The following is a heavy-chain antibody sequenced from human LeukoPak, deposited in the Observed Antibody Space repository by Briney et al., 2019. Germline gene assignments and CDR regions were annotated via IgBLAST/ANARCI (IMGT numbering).Heavy chain of an antibody. CDR1: GXTFSSYA. V-gene: IGHV3-23*01. J-gene: IGHJ4*02. Sequence: GGSLRLSCAASGXTFSSYAMSWVRQAPGKGREWVSAISGSGGSTYYADSVKGRFTISRDNSKNTLYLQMNSLRAEDTAVYYCAKGRNYDILTGPAAYFDYWGQGTLVTVSS. D-gene: IGHD3-9*01. CDR3: AKGRNYDILTGPAAYFDY. CDR2: ISGSGGST.